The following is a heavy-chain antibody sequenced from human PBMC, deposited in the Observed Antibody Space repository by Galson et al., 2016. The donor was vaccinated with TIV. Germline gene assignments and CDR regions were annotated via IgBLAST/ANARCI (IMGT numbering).Heavy chain of an antibody. Sequence: ETLSLTCTVSGGSVSSSTYFWAWVRQPPGEGLEWIGTVYYDGTTYTNPSLKSPVTLSVDSSKNQSSLKLSSVTAADTAIYFCARHGPWSFYFAFWGQGTLVPVSS. CDR3: ARHGPWSFYFAF. J-gene: IGHJ4*02. CDR2: VYYDGTT. CDR1: GGSVSSSTYF. D-gene: IGHD3-16*02. V-gene: IGHV4-39*01.